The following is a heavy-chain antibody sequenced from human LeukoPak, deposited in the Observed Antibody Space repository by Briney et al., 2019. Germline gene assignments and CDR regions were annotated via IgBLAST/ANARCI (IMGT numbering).Heavy chain of an antibody. CDR2: INHSGST. D-gene: IGHD3-10*01. CDR1: GGSFSGYY. CDR3: ARARWVYGSGSYSLDY. Sequence: SETLSLTCAVYGGSFSGYYWSWIRQPPGKGLEWIGEINHSGSTNYNPSLKSRVTISVDTSENQFSLKLSSVTAADTAVYYCARARWVYGSGSYSLDYWGQGTLVTVSS. J-gene: IGHJ4*02. V-gene: IGHV4-34*01.